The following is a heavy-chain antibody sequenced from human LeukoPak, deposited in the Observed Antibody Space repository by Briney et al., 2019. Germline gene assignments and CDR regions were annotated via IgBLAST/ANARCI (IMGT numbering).Heavy chain of an antibody. J-gene: IGHJ4*02. Sequence: GGSLRLSCAASGFTFSNAWMSWVRQAPGKGLEWVGRIKSKTDGGTTDYAAPVKGRFTISRDDSKITLYLQMNSLKTEDTAVYYCTTDRAVTTGGDFDYWGQGTLVTVSS. CDR2: IKSKTDGGTT. D-gene: IGHD4-17*01. CDR1: GFTFSNAW. CDR3: TTDRAVTTGGDFDY. V-gene: IGHV3-15*01.